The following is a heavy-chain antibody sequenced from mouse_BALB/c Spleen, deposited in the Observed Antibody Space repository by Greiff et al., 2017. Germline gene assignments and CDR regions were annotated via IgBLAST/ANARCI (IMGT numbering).Heavy chain of an antibody. CDR1: GYSITSDYA. D-gene: IGHD2-4*01. Sequence: EVQLQESGPGLVKPSQSLSLTCTVTGYSITSDYAWNWIRQFPGNKLEWMGYISYSGSTSYNPSLKSRISITRDTSKNQFFLQLNSVTTEDTATYYCARDGATMMTTNWYFDVWGAGTTVTVSS. CDR2: ISYSGST. V-gene: IGHV3-2*02. J-gene: IGHJ1*01. CDR3: ARDGATMMTTNWYFDV.